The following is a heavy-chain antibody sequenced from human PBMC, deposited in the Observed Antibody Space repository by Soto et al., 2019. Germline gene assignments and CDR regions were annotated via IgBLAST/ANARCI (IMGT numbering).Heavy chain of an antibody. CDR3: ARALWPPFDY. V-gene: IGHV1-18*01. Sequence: ASVKVSCKASGYTFTSYGISWVRQAPGQGLEWMGWISAYNGNTNYSQKFQGRVTITTDTSTSTAYMELRSLKSEDTAVYYCARALWPPFDYWGQGALVTVSS. CDR2: ISAYNGNT. J-gene: IGHJ4*02. D-gene: IGHD3-10*01. CDR1: GYTFTSYG.